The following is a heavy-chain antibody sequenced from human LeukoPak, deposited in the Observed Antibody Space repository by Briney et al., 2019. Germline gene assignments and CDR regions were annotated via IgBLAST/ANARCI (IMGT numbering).Heavy chain of an antibody. CDR2: ISGNNGNT. Sequence: ASVKVSCKASGYTFTNYGNSWVRQAPGQGLEWMGWISGNNGNTNYAQKFQGRVTMTADTSTSAAYMELRSLRSDDAAVFYCARDLVRWELPNPFGYWGQGTLVTVSS. V-gene: IGHV1-18*01. CDR1: GYTFTNYG. J-gene: IGHJ4*02. CDR3: ARDLVRWELPNPFGY. D-gene: IGHD1-26*01.